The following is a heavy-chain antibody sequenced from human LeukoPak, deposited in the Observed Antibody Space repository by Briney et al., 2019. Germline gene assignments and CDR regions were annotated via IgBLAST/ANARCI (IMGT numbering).Heavy chain of an antibody. CDR1: GFTFSDYH. J-gene: IGHJ4*02. Sequence: GGSLRLSCAASGFTFSDYHMSWVRQAPGKGLEWVAVLYSDGSALYTDSVKGRFTISRDNSENTLFLHMNSLRAEDTAMYYCSRDVVGYSYGSYWGQGTLVTVSS. V-gene: IGHV3-53*01. CDR3: SRDVVGYSYGSY. CDR2: LYSDGSA. D-gene: IGHD5-18*01.